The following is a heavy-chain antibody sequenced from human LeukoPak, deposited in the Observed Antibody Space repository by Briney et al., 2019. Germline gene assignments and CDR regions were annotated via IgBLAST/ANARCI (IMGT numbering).Heavy chain of an antibody. CDR2: IYYGGST. CDR3: ARRGYTYGQFDY. CDR1: GGSISRSSYY. V-gene: IGHV4-39*01. D-gene: IGHD5-18*01. Sequence: PSETLSLTCTVSGGSISRSSYYWGWIRQPPGKGLEWIGSIYYGGSTYYNPSLKSRVTISVDTSKNQFSLKLSSVTAADTAVYYCARRGYTYGQFDYWGQGTLVTVSS. J-gene: IGHJ4*02.